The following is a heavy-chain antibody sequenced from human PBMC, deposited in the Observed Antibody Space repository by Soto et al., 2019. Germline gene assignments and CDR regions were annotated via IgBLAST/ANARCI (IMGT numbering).Heavy chain of an antibody. D-gene: IGHD3-3*01. CDR3: AKSFLYYDFWSGYYSGDYFDY. CDR2: ISYDGSNK. V-gene: IGHV3-30*18. Sequence: SGGSLRLSCAASGFTFSSYGMHWVRQAPGKGLEWVAVISYDGSNKYYADSVKGRFTISRDNSKNTLYLQMNSLRAEDTAVYYCAKSFLYYDFWSGYYSGDYFDYWGQGTLVTVSS. CDR1: GFTFSSYG. J-gene: IGHJ4*02.